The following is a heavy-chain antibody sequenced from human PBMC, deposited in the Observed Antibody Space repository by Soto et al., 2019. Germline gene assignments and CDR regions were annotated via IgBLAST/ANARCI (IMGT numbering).Heavy chain of an antibody. D-gene: IGHD4-17*01. J-gene: IGHJ4*02. CDR1: GVLFNRPA. CDR2: ISDSGNST. CDR3: ARDRYGDPLWGQDDFDN. Sequence: GIWSAASGVLFNRPAGVGPIQSQWKRLEWVSTISDSGNSTYSADSVKGRFTISRDNSENTLYLQMNSLRAEDTAVYYRARDRYGDPLWGQDDFDNWGQGTLV. V-gene: IGHV3-23*01.